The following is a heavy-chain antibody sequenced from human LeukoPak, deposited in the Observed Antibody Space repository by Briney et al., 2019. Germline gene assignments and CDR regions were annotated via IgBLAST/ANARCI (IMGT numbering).Heavy chain of an antibody. CDR3: AMGGRSSSWLAPFDY. CDR1: GFTFSSYA. CDR2: ISWNSGSI. Sequence: PGGSLRLSCAASGFTFSSYAMHWVRQAPGKGLEWVSGISWNSGSIGYADSVKGRFTISRDNAKNSLYLQMNSLRAEDTALYYCAMGGRSSSWLAPFDYWGQGTLVTVSS. J-gene: IGHJ4*02. D-gene: IGHD6-13*01. V-gene: IGHV3-9*01.